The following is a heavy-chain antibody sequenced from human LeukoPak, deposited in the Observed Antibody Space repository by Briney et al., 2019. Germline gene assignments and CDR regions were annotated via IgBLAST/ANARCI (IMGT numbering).Heavy chain of an antibody. Sequence: GGSLRLSCAASGFNSSGHSMNWVRQAPGKGLEWVSSITSSSSYIYYADSMKGRFTISRDNAKNSLYLQMNSLRAENTAVYYCARDFGGYCSGGSCYSGWSDYWGQGTLVTVSS. CDR2: ITSSSSYI. V-gene: IGHV3-21*04. J-gene: IGHJ4*02. D-gene: IGHD2-15*01. CDR1: GFNSSGHS. CDR3: ARDFGGYCSGGSCYSGWSDY.